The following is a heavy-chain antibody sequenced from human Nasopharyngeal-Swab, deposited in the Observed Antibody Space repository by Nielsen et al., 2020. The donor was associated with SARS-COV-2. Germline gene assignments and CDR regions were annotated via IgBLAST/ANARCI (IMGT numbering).Heavy chain of an antibody. Sequence: SDTLSLTCAVYGGSFSGYFWSWIRQPPGKGLEWIGEINHSGSTNYNPSLKSRVTISVDTSKNQFSLKLSSVTAADTAAYYCARYRQYRGYYYYGMDVWGQGTTVTVSS. J-gene: IGHJ6*02. CDR2: INHSGST. CDR1: GGSFSGYF. CDR3: ARYRQYRGYYYYGMDV. D-gene: IGHD6-13*01. V-gene: IGHV4-34*01.